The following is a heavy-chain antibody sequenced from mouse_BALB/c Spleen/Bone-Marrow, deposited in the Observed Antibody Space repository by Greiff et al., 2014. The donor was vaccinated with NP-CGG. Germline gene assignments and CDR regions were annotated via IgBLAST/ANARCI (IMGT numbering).Heavy chain of an antibody. Sequence: VQLQQPGPELVKPGASVKISCKASGYSFTGYFMSWVKQSHGKSLEWIGRINPYNGDTFYNQKFKGKATLTVDKSSSTAHMELLSLTSEDSAVYYCGRSKYGNYDAMDYWGQGTSVTVSS. V-gene: IGHV1-37*01. D-gene: IGHD2-10*02. J-gene: IGHJ4*01. CDR3: GRSKYGNYDAMDY. CDR2: INPYNGDT. CDR1: GYSFTGYF.